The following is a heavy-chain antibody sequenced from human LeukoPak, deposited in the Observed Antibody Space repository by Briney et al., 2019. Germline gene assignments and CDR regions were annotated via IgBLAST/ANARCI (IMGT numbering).Heavy chain of an antibody. CDR2: IRYDGSNK. V-gene: IGHV3-30*02. CDR3: ARDGVVFSFVYYFDY. CDR1: GFTFSSYG. Sequence: GGSLRLSCAASGFTFSSYGMHWVRQAPGKGLEWVAFIRYDGSNKYYADSVKGRFTISRDNSKNTLYLQMNSLRAEDTAVYYCARDGVVFSFVYYFDYWGQGTLVTVSS. D-gene: IGHD3-3*01. J-gene: IGHJ4*02.